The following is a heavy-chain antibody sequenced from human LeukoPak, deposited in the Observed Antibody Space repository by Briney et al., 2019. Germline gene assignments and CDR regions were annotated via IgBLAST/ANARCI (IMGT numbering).Heavy chain of an antibody. J-gene: IGHJ4*02. CDR1: GFTFNEYF. V-gene: IGHV3-23*01. D-gene: IGHD5-12*01. Sequence: GGSLRLSCAASGFTFNEYFMGWVRQAPGKGPEWVSAISGSGGSTYYADSVKGRFTISRDNSKNTLYLQMNSLRAEDTAVYYCAKDYEATGTEPFDYWGQGTLVTVSS. CDR3: AKDYEATGTEPFDY. CDR2: ISGSGGST.